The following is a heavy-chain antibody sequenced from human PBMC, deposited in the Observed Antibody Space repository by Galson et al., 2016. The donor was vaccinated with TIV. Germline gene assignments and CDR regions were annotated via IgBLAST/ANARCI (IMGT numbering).Heavy chain of an antibody. CDR2: ILPIFGAA. J-gene: IGHJ6*03. CDR1: GGTLNIYA. Sequence: SVKVSCKASGGTLNIYAISWVRQAPGQGLEWMGGILPIFGAATYAQKFQGRVTITADESTNTAYMELSSLKSDDTAMYYCARPSSSCRGCSYYYYMDVWGKGTTVTVSS. V-gene: IGHV1-69*13. CDR3: ARPSSSCRGCSYYYYMDV. D-gene: IGHD6-19*01.